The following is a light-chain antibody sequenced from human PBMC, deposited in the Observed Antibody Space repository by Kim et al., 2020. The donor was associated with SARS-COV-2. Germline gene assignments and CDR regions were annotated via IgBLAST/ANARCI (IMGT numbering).Light chain of an antibody. V-gene: IGKV3-15*01. Sequence: EIVMTQSPATLSVSPGERATLSCRASQSARSNLAWYQQKPGQAPRLLIYAASTRATGIPARFSGSGSGTEFTLTISSLQSEDFAVYYCQQYANWPRTFGQGTKVDIK. CDR3: QQYANWPRT. J-gene: IGKJ1*01. CDR2: AAS. CDR1: QSARSN.